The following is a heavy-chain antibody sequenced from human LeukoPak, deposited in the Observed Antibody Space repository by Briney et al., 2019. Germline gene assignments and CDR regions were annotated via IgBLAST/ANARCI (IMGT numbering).Heavy chain of an antibody. J-gene: IGHJ5*02. D-gene: IGHD1-14*01. CDR2: IIPIFGTA. CDR1: GGTFSSYA. V-gene: IGHV1-69*05. Sequence: SVKVSCKASGGTFSSYAISWVRQAPGQGLEWMGRIIPIFGTANYAQKFQGRVTITTDESTSTAYMELSSLRSEDTAVYYCARGPDAPATGDWFDPWGQGTLVTVSS. CDR3: ARGPDAPATGDWFDP.